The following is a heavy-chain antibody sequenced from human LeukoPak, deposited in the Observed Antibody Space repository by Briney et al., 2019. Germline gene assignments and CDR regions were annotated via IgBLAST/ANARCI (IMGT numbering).Heavy chain of an antibody. CDR2: ISGSGGST. CDR3: AKLPDYYDSSGYSAFDI. CDR1: GFTFSSYA. Sequence: GGSLRLSCAASGFTFSSYAMGWVRQAPGKGLEWVSAISGSGGSTYYADSVKGRFTISRDNSKNTLYLQMNSLRAEDTAVYYCAKLPDYYDSSGYSAFDIWGQGTMVTVSS. J-gene: IGHJ3*02. V-gene: IGHV3-23*01. D-gene: IGHD3-22*01.